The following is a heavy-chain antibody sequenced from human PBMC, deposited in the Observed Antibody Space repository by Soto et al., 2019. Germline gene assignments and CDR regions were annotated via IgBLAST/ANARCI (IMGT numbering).Heavy chain of an antibody. Sequence: SVKVSCKASGGTFSSYAISWVRQAPGQGLEWMGGIIPIFGTANYAQKFQGRVTITADESTSTAYMELSSLRSEDTAVYYCARVEALSGDYYDSSGYPFDYWGQGTLVTVSS. CDR1: GGTFSSYA. CDR3: ARVEALSGDYYDSSGYPFDY. D-gene: IGHD3-22*01. V-gene: IGHV1-69*13. CDR2: IIPIFGTA. J-gene: IGHJ4*02.